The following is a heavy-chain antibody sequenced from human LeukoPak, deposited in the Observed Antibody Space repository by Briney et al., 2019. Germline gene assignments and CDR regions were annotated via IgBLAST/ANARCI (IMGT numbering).Heavy chain of an antibody. CDR1: GYTFSKYG. Sequence: GASVKVSCKASGYTFSKYGISWVRQAPGQGLEWMGWISANNGNTNDAQRLQGRLTMATDTSTSTAYMEVRSLRSDDTAVYYCARARGFGDPRTGSFDYWGQGTLVTVSS. V-gene: IGHV1-18*01. D-gene: IGHD3-10*01. J-gene: IGHJ4*02. CDR3: ARARGFGDPRTGSFDY. CDR2: ISANNGNT.